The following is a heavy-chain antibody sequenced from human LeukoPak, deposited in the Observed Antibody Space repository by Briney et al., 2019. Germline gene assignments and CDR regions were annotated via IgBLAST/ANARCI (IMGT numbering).Heavy chain of an antibody. V-gene: IGHV1-69*05. Sequence: ASVKVSCKASGGTFSSYAISWVRQAPGQGLEWMRGIIPIFGTANYAQKFQGRVTITTDESTSTAYMELSSLRSEDTAVYYCARADRNYAPYYYYYMDVWGKGTTVTVSS. CDR2: IIPIFGTA. CDR1: GGTFSSYA. D-gene: IGHD2-2*01. CDR3: ARADRNYAPYYYYYMDV. J-gene: IGHJ6*03.